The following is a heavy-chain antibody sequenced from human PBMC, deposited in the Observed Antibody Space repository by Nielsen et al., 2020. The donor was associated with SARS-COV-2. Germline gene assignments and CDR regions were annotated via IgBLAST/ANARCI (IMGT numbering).Heavy chain of an antibody. CDR1: GFTFSSYW. CDR2: IKQDGSEK. V-gene: IGHV3-7*01. Sequence: GESLKISCAASGFTFSSYWMSWVRQAPGKGLEWVANIKQDGSEKYYVDSVKGRFTISRDNAKNSLYLQMNSLRAEDTAVYYCAREPDAGVTNWSDPWGQGTLVTVSS. J-gene: IGHJ5*02. D-gene: IGHD2-21*02. CDR3: AREPDAGVTNWSDP.